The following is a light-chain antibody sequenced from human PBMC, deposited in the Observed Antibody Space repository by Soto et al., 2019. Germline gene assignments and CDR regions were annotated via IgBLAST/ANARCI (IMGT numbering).Light chain of an antibody. CDR3: QSYDSILTGSV. Sequence: QSVLTQPPSVSGAPGQRVTISCTGSSSNIGAGSDVHWHQQLPGTAPKLLIYSNTNRPSGVPDRFSASKSGTSASLAIAGLQAGDEADYYCQSYDSILTGSVFGGGTKLTVL. CDR2: SNT. V-gene: IGLV1-40*01. J-gene: IGLJ3*02. CDR1: SSNIGAGSD.